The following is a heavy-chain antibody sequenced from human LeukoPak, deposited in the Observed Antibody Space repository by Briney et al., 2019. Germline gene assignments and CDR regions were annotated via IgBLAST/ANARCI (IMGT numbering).Heavy chain of an antibody. J-gene: IGHJ4*02. V-gene: IGHV3-21*06. CDR1: GFTLRSYS. D-gene: IGHD6-19*01. Sequence: GGSLRLSCAASGFTLRSYSMSWVRQAPGKGLEWVSSINWGSNHIYYADAVQGRFTITRDNAKNSLYLQMNSLRAEDTAIYYCARDNSGWSRDYWGQGTLVTVSS. CDR3: ARDNSGWSRDY. CDR2: INWGSNHI.